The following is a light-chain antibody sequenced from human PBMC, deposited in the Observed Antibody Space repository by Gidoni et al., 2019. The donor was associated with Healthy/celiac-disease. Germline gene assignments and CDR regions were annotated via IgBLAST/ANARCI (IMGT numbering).Light chain of an antibody. CDR3: QAWDSSTEGVV. CDR1: KLGDKY. V-gene: IGLV3-1*01. J-gene: IGLJ2*01. CDR2: QDS. Sequence: EVTQPPSVSVSPGQTASITCSGDKLGDKYACWYQQKPGQSPVLVIDQDSKRPSGIPERFSGSNSGNTATLTISGTQAMDEADYYCQAWDSSTEGVVFGGGTKLTVL.